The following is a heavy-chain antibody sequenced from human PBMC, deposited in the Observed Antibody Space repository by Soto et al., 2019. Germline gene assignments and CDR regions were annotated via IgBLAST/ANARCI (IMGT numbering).Heavy chain of an antibody. V-gene: IGHV4-30-2*01. CDR1: GGSISSGGYS. CDR3: ARVPGL. CDR2: IYHRGST. Sequence: QLQLQESGSGLVKPSQTLSLTCAVSGGSISSGGYSWSWIRQPPGKGLEWVGYIYHRGSTYYNLSLKSRRTISVDRSNTQFSLKLSSVTAADTAVYYCARVPGLWGRGTLVTVSS. J-gene: IGHJ2*01.